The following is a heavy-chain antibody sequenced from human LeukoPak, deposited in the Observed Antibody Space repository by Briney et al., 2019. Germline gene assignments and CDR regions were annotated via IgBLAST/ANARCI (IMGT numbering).Heavy chain of an antibody. CDR2: ISGSGGST. CDR1: GFTFSSYA. D-gene: IGHD3-9*01. CDR3: ARGRVLRYCPDV. Sequence: GGSLRLSCAASGFTFSSYAMSWVRQAPGKGLEWVSAISGSGGSTYYADSVKGRFTISRDNSKNTLYLQMNSLRAEDTAVYYCARGRVLRYCPDVWGKGTTVTVSS. J-gene: IGHJ6*04. V-gene: IGHV3-23*01.